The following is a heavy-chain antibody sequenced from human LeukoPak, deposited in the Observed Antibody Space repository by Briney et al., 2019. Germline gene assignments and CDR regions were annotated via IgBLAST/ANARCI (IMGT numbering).Heavy chain of an antibody. J-gene: IGHJ4*02. Sequence: ASVNVSCKTSGYSFISYYIHWVRQAPGQGLEWMGWINPACGGTEYAQKFQGRVTMTGDTSISTAYMELSRLRSDDTAVYYCARDRGSSWYVDYWGQGTLVTVSS. D-gene: IGHD6-13*01. V-gene: IGHV1-2*02. CDR1: GYSFISYY. CDR3: ARDRGSSWYVDY. CDR2: INPACGGT.